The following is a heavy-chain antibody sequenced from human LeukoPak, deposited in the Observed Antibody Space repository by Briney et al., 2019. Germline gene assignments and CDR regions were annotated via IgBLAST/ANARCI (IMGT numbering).Heavy chain of an antibody. CDR1: VYTFTGYY. D-gene: IGHD3-22*01. Sequence: ASVKVSFMSSVYTFTGYYIHWVGQAPGQGREWMGWINPNSGGTNYAQKFQGRVTMTRDTAISTAYMGLGRLRSVDRAVYYCARGPPTIVVVITTGDFDSWRQGTLLTVSS. J-gene: IGHJ4*02. CDR2: INPNSGGT. V-gene: IGHV1-2*02. CDR3: ARGPPTIVVVITTGDFDS.